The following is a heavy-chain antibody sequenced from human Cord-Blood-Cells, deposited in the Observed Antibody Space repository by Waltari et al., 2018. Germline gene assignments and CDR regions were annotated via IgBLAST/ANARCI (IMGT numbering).Heavy chain of an antibody. CDR1: GFTVSSNY. CDR3: ASGDIAAPKIDY. D-gene: IGHD6-6*01. J-gene: IGHJ4*02. V-gene: IGHV3-53*01. CDR2: IYSGGST. Sequence: EVQLVESGGGLIQPGGCLRLPCAASGFTVSSNYMSLVRQAPGEGLEWVSVIYSGGSTYYADSVKGRFTISRDNSKNTLYLQMNSLRAEDTAVYYCASGDIAAPKIDYWGQGTLVTVSS.